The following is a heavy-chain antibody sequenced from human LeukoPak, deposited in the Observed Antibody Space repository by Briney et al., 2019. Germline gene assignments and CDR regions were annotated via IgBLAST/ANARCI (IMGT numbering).Heavy chain of an antibody. D-gene: IGHD1-26*01. CDR1: GFTFSSYS. V-gene: IGHV3-48*04. CDR2: ISSNSSTI. CDR3: SREVSWSYSY. J-gene: IGHJ4*02. Sequence: GGSLRLSCAASGFTFSSYSMNWVSQAPGKGLEWVSYISSNSSTIYYADSVKGRFTISRDNAKNSLYLQMNSLRAEDTAVYYCSREVSWSYSYWGRGTLVTVTA.